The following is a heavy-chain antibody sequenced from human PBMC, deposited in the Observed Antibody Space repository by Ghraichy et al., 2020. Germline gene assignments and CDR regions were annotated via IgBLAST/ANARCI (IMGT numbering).Heavy chain of an antibody. CDR1: GFTFSNYG. CDR2: LRYDGSNK. V-gene: IGHV3-30*02. CDR3: AKDLAGYSDY. J-gene: IGHJ4*02. Sequence: GGSLRLSCAASGFTFSNYGMHWARQAPGKGLEWVTFLRYDGSNKFYADSVKGRFTISRDNSKNTLYLQMNSLRAEDTAVYYCAKDLAGYSDYWGQGTLVTVSS.